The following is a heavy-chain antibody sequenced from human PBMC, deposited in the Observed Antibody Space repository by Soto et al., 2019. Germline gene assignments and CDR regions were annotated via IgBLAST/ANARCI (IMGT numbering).Heavy chain of an antibody. V-gene: IGHV4-59*01. D-gene: IGHD2-21*01. Sequence: SETLSHPSTVSGGSIRDYYWSWILQPPGKGLEWFGYIYYSGSTNYTPSLKSRVTISVDTSKNQFSLKLSFVTAADTAVYYCARSDCRYWGQGTLVTVSS. CDR1: GGSIRDYY. CDR2: IYYSGST. CDR3: ARSDCRY. J-gene: IGHJ4*02.